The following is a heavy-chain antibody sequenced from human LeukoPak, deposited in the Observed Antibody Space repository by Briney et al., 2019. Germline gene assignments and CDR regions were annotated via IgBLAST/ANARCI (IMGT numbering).Heavy chain of an antibody. J-gene: IGHJ6*03. D-gene: IGHD3-10*01. CDR3: ARGPSITLVRGGQWYHYVDV. CDR1: GYTFANYY. V-gene: IGHV1-46*01. Sequence: ASVKVSCKASGYTFANYYIHLVRQAPGQGLEWMGLINPSGGSTNYAQKFQGRVTMTRDTSTSTVSVELSSLRSEDTAVYYCARGPSITLVRGGQWYHYVDVWGKGTTVTISS. CDR2: INPSGGST.